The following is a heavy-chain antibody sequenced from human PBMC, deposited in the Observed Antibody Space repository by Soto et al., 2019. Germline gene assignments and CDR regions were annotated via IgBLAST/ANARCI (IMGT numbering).Heavy chain of an antibody. CDR3: AVVRGSFLDH. D-gene: IGHD3-10*01. Sequence: PGGSLRLSCAASGFTFSSYAMSWVRQAPGKGLEWVSAISGSGGSTYYAASVRGRFTISRDDSKNSLYLQMNSLKTEDTAVYYCAVVRGSFLDHWGQGTLVTVS. V-gene: IGHV3-23*01. CDR2: ISGSGGST. CDR1: GFTFSSYA. J-gene: IGHJ4*02.